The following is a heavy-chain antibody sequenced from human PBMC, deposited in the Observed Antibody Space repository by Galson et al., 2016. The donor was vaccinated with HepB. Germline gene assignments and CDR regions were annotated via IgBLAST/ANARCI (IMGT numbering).Heavy chain of an antibody. CDR3: ARDPKHAYYFDY. Sequence: SLRLSCAASGFTFSNYVMHWVRQTPGKGLEFVAAISYDGTNKYYADSVRGRFTISRDDSKNTLYMQMNSLRTEDTALYYCARDPKHAYYFDYWGQGTLVTVST. CDR1: GFTFSNYV. CDR2: ISYDGTNK. V-gene: IGHV3-30-3*01. J-gene: IGHJ4*02.